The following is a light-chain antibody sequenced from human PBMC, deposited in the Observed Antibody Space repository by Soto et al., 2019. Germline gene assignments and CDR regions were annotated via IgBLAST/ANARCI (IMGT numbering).Light chain of an antibody. J-gene: IGKJ5*01. Sequence: DIQMTQSPSSVSASVGDRVTINCRASQGLGRWLAWYQQIPGRAPKLLIYAVSTLQNGVPSRFNRSGSGTDFTLTISSLQPEDFAIYECQQTSSFPRTVGQGTRLEIK. CDR2: AVS. CDR3: QQTSSFPRT. CDR1: QGLGRW. V-gene: IGKV1-12*01.